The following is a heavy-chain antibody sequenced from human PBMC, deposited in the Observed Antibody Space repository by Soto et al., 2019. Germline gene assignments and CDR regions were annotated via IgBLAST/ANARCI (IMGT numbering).Heavy chain of an antibody. CDR3: ATVFDL. Sequence: DVQLVESGGGLVQPGGSLRVSCAASGFTLGSHRIHWVRQPPGKGLEWVSRIDTDGGGTSYADSVKGRFTISTDNAKNTVYLQMNGLRAEDTAVYYCATVFDLWGQGTLLTVSS. CDR1: GFTLGSHR. CDR2: IDTDGGGT. V-gene: IGHV3-74*01. J-gene: IGHJ5*02.